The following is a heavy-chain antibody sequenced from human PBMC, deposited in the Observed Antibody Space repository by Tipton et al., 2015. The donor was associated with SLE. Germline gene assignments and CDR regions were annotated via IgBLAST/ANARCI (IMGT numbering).Heavy chain of an antibody. Sequence: VQLVQSGAEVKKPGESLKISCKGSPYIFTNYWIGWVRQMPGKGLEWMGIIHPGDSDTRYSPSFQGQVTMSVDKSITTAYLQGSGLKASDTATYYCARHIDGGFDYWGQGTLVTVSS. CDR3: ARHIDGGFDY. CDR1: PYIFTNYW. D-gene: IGHD3-16*01. J-gene: IGHJ4*02. CDR2: IHPGDSDT. V-gene: IGHV5-51*01.